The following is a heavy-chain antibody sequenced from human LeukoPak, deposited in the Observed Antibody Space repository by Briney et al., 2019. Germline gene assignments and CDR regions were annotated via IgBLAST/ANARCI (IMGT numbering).Heavy chain of an antibody. CDR2: INPNTGDT. CDR3: ASKGAGHCYDASCMGSFDL. V-gene: IGHV1-2*02. Sequence: GASVQVSCKASGYPFIDYYLHWVRQAPGQGLEWMGCINPNTGDTNSAQNFQGRVIMTRDTSITTAYMELSRLKSDDTALYYCASKGAGHCYDASCMGSFDLWGQGTTVAVSS. D-gene: IGHD2-15*01. J-gene: IGHJ3*01. CDR1: GYPFIDYY.